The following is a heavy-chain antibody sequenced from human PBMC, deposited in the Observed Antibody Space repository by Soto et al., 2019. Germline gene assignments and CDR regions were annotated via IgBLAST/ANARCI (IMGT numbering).Heavy chain of an antibody. J-gene: IGHJ4*02. CDR1: GFTFSSYW. CDR2: INSDGSST. D-gene: IGHD3-3*01. Sequence: GGSLRLSCAASGFTFSSYWMHWVRQAPGKGLVWVSRINSDGSSTSYADSVKGRFTISRDNAKNTLYLQMNSLRAEDTAVYYCATLGQDHYDFWSCYYTSGFDYWGQGTLVTVSS. V-gene: IGHV3-74*01. CDR3: ATLGQDHYDFWSCYYTSGFDY.